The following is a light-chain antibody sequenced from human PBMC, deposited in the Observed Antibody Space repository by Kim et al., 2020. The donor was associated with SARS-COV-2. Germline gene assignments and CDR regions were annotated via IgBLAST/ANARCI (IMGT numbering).Light chain of an antibody. J-gene: IGKJ3*01. Sequence: ASVGDRATIPCRTSQSISSHLNWYHQKPGRAPKLLISAASTLQGGVPSRFSGSGSETDFTLTISSLQPEDFATYFCQQSYITPFTFGPGTKVDIK. CDR1: QSISSH. CDR3: QQSYITPFT. CDR2: AAS. V-gene: IGKV1-39*01.